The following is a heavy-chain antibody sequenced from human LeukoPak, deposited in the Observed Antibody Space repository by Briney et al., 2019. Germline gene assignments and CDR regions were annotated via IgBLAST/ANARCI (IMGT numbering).Heavy chain of an antibody. J-gene: IGHJ4*02. CDR2: ISNSGSTI. CDR3: ARDSESGWSDY. D-gene: IGHD6-19*01. V-gene: IGHV3-11*04. CDR1: EFTFSDYF. Sequence: PGGSLRLSCTASEFTFSDYFISWIRQAPGKGLEWVSYISNSGSTIYYADSVKGRFTISRDNAKNSLYLQMNSLRAEDTAVYYCARDSESGWSDYWGQGTLVTVSS.